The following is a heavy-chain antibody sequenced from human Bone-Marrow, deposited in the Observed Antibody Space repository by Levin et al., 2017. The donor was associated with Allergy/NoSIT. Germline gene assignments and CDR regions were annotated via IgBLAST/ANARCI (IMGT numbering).Heavy chain of an antibody. CDR1: GGSITSGGFS. CDR2: IYHSRST. CDR3: ARNVDYYDGSASYYVNYFDY. Sequence: KASETLSLTCAVSGGSITSGGFSWSWVRQPPGKGLEWIGYIYHSRSTYYNPSLKSRVTISVDRSKNQFSLKLTSVTAADTAVYYCARNVDYYDGSASYYVNYFDYWGQGTLVTVSS. V-gene: IGHV4-30-2*01. J-gene: IGHJ4*02. D-gene: IGHD3-22*01.